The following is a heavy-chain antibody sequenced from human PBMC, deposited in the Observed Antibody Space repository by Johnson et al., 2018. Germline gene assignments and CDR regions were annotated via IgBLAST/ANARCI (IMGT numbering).Heavy chain of an antibody. CDR3: ARQNCGRDYCSMDV. Sequence: QVQLQESGPGLVKPSQTLSLTCTVSGGSISSSDYFWSWIRQPPGKGLEYIGYISNSGSTYYNPSLKSRITILVETSKNQFSLRLTSVTASDTAVYYCARQNCGRDYCSMDVWGEGTTVTVSS. J-gene: IGHJ6*03. D-gene: IGHD3-10*01. CDR1: GGSISSSDYF. CDR2: ISNSGST. V-gene: IGHV4-30-4*08.